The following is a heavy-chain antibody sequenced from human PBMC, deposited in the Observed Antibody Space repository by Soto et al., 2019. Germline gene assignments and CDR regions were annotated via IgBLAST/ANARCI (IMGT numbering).Heavy chain of an antibody. V-gene: IGHV4-61*01. J-gene: IGHJ5*02. CDR1: GDSVSSDRFY. CDR3: AREGGVLRMSNWLDP. Sequence: XETLSLPDTVSGDSVSSDRFYWSWIRQPPGKALEWIGYISHTGTTSYNPSLQSRVTMSIHTSKNQFSLNLSSVTAADTAIYYCAREGGVLRMSNWLDPWGQGTLVTVSS. D-gene: IGHD1-26*01. CDR2: ISHTGTT.